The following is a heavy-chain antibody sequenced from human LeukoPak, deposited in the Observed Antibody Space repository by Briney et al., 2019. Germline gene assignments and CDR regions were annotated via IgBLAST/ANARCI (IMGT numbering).Heavy chain of an antibody. J-gene: IGHJ6*03. CDR1: RFTFSTYA. V-gene: IGHV3-30*04. D-gene: IGHD2-2*01. CDR2: ASFDGTTK. CDR3: ARGSSTNCYGGNCFYYYMAV. Sequence: GGSLRLSCAASRFTFSTYAMHWVRQAPGKGLEWVAVASFDGTTKYYADSVKGRFTVPRDNSKNTLILQMNSLRAEDTAVYYCARGSSTNCYGGNCFYYYMAVWGKGTTVTVSS.